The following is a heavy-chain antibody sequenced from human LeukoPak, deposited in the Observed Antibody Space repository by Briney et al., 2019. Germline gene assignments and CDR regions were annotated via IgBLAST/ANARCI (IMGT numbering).Heavy chain of an antibody. CDR1: GVSISSSSYY. J-gene: IGHJ4*02. Sequence: SETLSLTCTVSGVSISSSSYYWGCIRQPPGQGLESIGSIYYSGSTYYNPSLKSRVTISVDTSKNQFSLKLSSVTAADTAVYYCARANMVRGDPYFDYWGQGTLVTVSS. V-gene: IGHV4-39*01. CDR3: ARANMVRGDPYFDY. CDR2: IYYSGST. D-gene: IGHD3-10*01.